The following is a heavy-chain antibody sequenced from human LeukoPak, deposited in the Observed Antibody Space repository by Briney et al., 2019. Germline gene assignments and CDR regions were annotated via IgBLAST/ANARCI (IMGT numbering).Heavy chain of an antibody. V-gene: IGHV4-34*01. D-gene: IGHD6-6*01. Sequence: KPSETLSLTCAVYGGSFSGYYWSWIRQPPGKGLEWIGEINHSGSTNYNPSLKSRVTISVDTSKNQFSLKLSSVTAADTAVYYCTRVGGPYSSWRVGWFDPWGQGTLVTVSS. CDR3: TRVGGPYSSWRVGWFDP. CDR1: GGSFSGYY. J-gene: IGHJ5*02. CDR2: INHSGST.